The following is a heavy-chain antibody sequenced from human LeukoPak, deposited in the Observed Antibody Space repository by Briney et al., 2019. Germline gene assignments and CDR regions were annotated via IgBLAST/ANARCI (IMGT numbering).Heavy chain of an antibody. D-gene: IGHD2-2*01. Sequence: NPSETLSLTCTVSGGSISSGGYSWSWIRQHPGKGLEWIGYIYYSGSTYYNPSLKSRVTISVDTSKSQFSLKLSSVTAADTAVYYCARRGSSYARGSEWFDPWGQGTLVTVSS. CDR3: ARRGSSYARGSEWFDP. CDR1: GGSISSGGYS. CDR2: IYYSGST. J-gene: IGHJ5*02. V-gene: IGHV4-31*03.